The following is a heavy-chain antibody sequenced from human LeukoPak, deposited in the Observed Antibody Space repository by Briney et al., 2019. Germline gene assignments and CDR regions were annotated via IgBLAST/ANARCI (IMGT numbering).Heavy chain of an antibody. Sequence: SETLSLTCAVYGGTFSGYYWSWIRQPPGKGLEWIGEITHSGSTNYNSSLKSRVTISVDTSRNQFSLKLNSVTAADTAVYYCARDYASWGQGTMVTVSS. J-gene: IGHJ3*01. CDR3: ARDYAS. CDR1: GGTFSGYY. V-gene: IGHV4-34*01. CDR2: ITHSGST. D-gene: IGHD4-17*01.